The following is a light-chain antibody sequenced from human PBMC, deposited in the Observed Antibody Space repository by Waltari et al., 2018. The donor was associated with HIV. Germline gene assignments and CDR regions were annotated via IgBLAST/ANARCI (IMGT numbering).Light chain of an antibody. V-gene: IGLV2-8*01. CDR2: DVL. CDR3: SSHAGSKVV. CDR1: SSDVGGYNY. J-gene: IGLJ2*01. Sequence: QSALTQPPSASGSPGQSVTLSCTGTSSDVGGYNYVAWHQQHPGKAPKLMISDVLKRPSGRPDRLSGSQSGNTASRTVSGLQPEDEADYDCSSHAGSKVVFGGGTRLTVL.